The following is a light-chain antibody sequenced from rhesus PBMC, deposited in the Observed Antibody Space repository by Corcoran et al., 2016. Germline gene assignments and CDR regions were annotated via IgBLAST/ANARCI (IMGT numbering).Light chain of an antibody. CDR1: QSISSW. Sequence: DIQMTQSPSSLSASVGDTVTITCRASQSISSWLAWYQQKPGKAPKLLIDKASNLQSGVPSRFSGSGAGIDFTLTISSLQSEDVATYYCQQYSSSVRTFGQGTKVEIK. CDR3: QQYSSSVRT. V-gene: IGKV1-22*01. CDR2: KAS. J-gene: IGKJ1*01.